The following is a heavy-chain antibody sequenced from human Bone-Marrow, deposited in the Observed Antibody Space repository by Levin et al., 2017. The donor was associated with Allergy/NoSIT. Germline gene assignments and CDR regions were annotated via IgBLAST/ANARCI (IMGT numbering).Heavy chain of an antibody. CDR2: IHPRDSET. Sequence: PLASVKVSCKGSGNSFTNYWIAWVRQMPGKGLEWMGVIHPRDSETRYTPSFQGQVTISVDKSISTAYLQWSSLKASDTAMYYCARWVATKPVDSWGQGTLVTVSS. V-gene: IGHV5-51*01. CDR1: GNSFTNYW. J-gene: IGHJ4*02. CDR3: ARWVATKPVDS. D-gene: IGHD1-14*01.